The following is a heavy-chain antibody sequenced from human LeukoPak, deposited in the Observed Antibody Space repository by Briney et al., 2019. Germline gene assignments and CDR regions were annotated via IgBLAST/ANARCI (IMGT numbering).Heavy chain of an antibody. CDR2: ISSSSTI. J-gene: IGHJ4*02. Sequence: GGSLRLSCAASGFTFSSYSMNWVRQAPGKGLEWVSYISSSSTIYYADSVKGRFTISRDNAKNSLYLQMNSLRAEDTAVYYCARDTSGSYRGLDYWGQGTLVTVSS. D-gene: IGHD1-26*01. V-gene: IGHV3-48*01. CDR3: ARDTSGSYRGLDY. CDR1: GFTFSSYS.